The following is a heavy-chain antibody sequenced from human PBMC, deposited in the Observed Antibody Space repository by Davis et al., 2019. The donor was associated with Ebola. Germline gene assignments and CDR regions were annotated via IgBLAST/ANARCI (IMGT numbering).Heavy chain of an antibody. V-gene: IGHV3-53*01. D-gene: IGHD1-26*01. CDR2: IYSGGST. J-gene: IGHJ3*02. CDR1: GFAVSNNY. Sequence: GESLKISCAASGFAVSNNYMNWVRQAPGKGLEWVAVIYSGGSTYYADSVKGRFHIFSDNSKNTLYLQMNGLRVEDTAIYYCAKDTSNIWFDIWGQGTMVTVSS. CDR3: AKDTSNIWFDI.